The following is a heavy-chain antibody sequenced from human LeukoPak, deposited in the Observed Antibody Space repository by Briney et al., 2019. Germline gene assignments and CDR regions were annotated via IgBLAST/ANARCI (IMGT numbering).Heavy chain of an antibody. CDR1: GGSISSYY. D-gene: IGHD3-22*01. CDR3: ARYQHYYDSSGYLDAFDI. CDR2: IYTSGST. V-gene: IGHV4-4*07. J-gene: IGHJ3*02. Sequence: SETLSLTCTVSGGSISSYYWSWIRQPAGKGLEWIGRIYTSGSTNYNPSLKSRVTMSVDTSKNQFSLKLSSVTAADTAVYYCARYQHYYDSSGYLDAFDIWGQGTIVTVSS.